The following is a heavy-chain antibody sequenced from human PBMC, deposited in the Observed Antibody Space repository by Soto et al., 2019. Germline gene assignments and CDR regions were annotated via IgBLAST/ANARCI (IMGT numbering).Heavy chain of an antibody. D-gene: IGHD3-22*01. CDR2: ISGSGGST. V-gene: IGHV3-23*01. J-gene: IGHJ4*02. Sequence: PGGSLRLSCAASGFTFSSYAMSWVRQAPGKGLGWVSAISGSGGSTYYADSVKGRFTISRDNSKNTLYLQMNSLRAEATAVYYCAKWGARDGSGLWGQGTLVTVSS. CDR1: GFTFSSYA. CDR3: AKWGARDGSGL.